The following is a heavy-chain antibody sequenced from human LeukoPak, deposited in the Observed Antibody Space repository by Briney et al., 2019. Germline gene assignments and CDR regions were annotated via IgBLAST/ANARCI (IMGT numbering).Heavy chain of an antibody. Sequence: GRSLRLSCAASGFTFDDYAMHWVRQAPGKGLEWVSGISWNSGSIGYADSVKGRFTISRDNAKNSLYLQMNSLRAEDTALYYCARGMAAAGRYNWSDPWGQGTLVTVSS. CDR1: GFTFDDYA. CDR3: ARGMAAAGRYNWSDP. CDR2: ISWNSGSI. J-gene: IGHJ5*02. D-gene: IGHD6-13*01. V-gene: IGHV3-9*01.